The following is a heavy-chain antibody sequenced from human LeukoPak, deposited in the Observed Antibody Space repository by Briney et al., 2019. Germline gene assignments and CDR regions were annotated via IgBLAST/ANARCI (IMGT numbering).Heavy chain of an antibody. CDR3: ARDAYCSGGSCPGRYYYDSSGYYYLDY. V-gene: IGHV3-48*01. J-gene: IGHJ4*02. Sequence: QSGGSLRLSCAASGFTFSSYSMNWVRQAPGKGLEWVSYISSSSSTIYYADSVKGRFTISRDNAKNSLYLQMNSLRAKDTAVYYCARDAYCSGGSCPGRYYYDSSGYYYLDYWGQGTLVTVSS. D-gene: IGHD3-22*01. CDR2: ISSSSSTI. CDR1: GFTFSSYS.